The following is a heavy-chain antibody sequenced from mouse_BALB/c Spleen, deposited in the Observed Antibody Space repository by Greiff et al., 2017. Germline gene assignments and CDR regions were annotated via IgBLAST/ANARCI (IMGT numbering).Heavy chain of an antibody. D-gene: IGHD2-1*01. V-gene: IGHV1-63*02. Sequence: QVHVKQSGAELVRPGTSVKMSCKAAGYTFTNYWIGWVKQRPGHGLEWIGDIYPGGGYTNYNEKFKGKATLTADTSSSTAYMQLSSLTSEDSAIYYCARGGIYYGNYYFDYWGQGTTRTVSS. CDR1: GYTFTNYW. J-gene: IGHJ2*01. CDR3: ARGGIYYGNYYFDY. CDR2: IYPGGGYT.